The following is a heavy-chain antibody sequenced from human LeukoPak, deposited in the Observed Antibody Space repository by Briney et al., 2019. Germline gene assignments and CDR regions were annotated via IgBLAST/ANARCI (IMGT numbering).Heavy chain of an antibody. CDR3: AHSPRIQLWSYYFDY. CDR1: GFSLSTSGVG. V-gene: IGHV2-5*01. CDR2: IYWNDDK. J-gene: IGHJ4*02. Sequence: SGPTLVKPTQTLTLTCTFSGFSLSTSGVGVGWIRQPPGKALEWLALIYWNDDKRYGPSLKSRLTITEDTSKNQVVLTMTNMDPVDTATYYCAHSPRIQLWSYYFDYWGQGTLVTVSS. D-gene: IGHD5-18*01.